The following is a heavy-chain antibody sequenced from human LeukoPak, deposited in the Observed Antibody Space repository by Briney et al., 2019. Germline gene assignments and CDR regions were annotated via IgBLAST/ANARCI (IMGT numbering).Heavy chain of an antibody. CDR1: GGSISSYY. CDR3: ARTQSQSGSYRYYFGY. Sequence: SETLSLTCTVSGGSISSYYWSWIRQPPGGGLEWIGYIYYISNTNYNPSLKSRVTMSIDPSRNQFSLKVNSVTAADTAVYYCARTQSQSGSYRYYFGYWGQGTLVTVSS. CDR2: IYYISNT. J-gene: IGHJ4*02. V-gene: IGHV4-59*01. D-gene: IGHD1-26*01.